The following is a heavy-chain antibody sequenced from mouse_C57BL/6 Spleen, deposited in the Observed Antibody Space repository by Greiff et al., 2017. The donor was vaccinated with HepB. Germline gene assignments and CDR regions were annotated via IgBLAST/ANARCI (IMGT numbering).Heavy chain of an antibody. J-gene: IGHJ2*01. CDR1: GFTFSDYY. V-gene: IGHV5-16*01. Sequence: EVKLMESEGGLVQPGSSMKLSCTASGFTFSDYYMAWVRQVPEKGLEWVANINYDGSSTYYLDSLKSRFIISRDNAKNILYLQMSSLKSEDTATYYCARVGGYYFDYWGQGTTLTVSS. CDR3: ARVGGYYFDY. CDR2: INYDGSST. D-gene: IGHD1-1*02.